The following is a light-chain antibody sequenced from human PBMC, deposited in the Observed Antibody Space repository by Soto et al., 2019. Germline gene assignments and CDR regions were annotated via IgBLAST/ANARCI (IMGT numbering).Light chain of an antibody. Sequence: QSALTQPASVSGSPGQSITISCTGTSSDVGSYKFVSWYQQHPGKAPKLMIYEGSKRPSGVSSRFSGSKSGNTASLTIAGVQAEDEGDYHFCSYAGSSTVVFGGGTKVTVL. V-gene: IGLV2-23*01. J-gene: IGLJ3*02. CDR1: SSDVGSYKF. CDR3: CSYAGSSTVV. CDR2: EGS.